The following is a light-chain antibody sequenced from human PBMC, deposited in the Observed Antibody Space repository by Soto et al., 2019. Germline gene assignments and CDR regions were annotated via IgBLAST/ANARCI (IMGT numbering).Light chain of an antibody. Sequence: ELTQSPSALSAYVGDRVTITCRASQSIDIYLNWYQQKPGKAPKLLIYIASNLQGGVPSRFSGSGSGTDFTLTISSLQPEDFATYYCQQSYSHPTFGQGTKVDIK. V-gene: IGKV1-39*01. J-gene: IGKJ1*01. CDR3: QQSYSHPT. CDR1: QSIDIY. CDR2: IAS.